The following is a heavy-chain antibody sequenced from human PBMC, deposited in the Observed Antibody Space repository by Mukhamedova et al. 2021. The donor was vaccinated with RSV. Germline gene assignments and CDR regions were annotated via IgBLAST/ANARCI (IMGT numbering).Heavy chain of an antibody. CDR2: INHSGST. D-gene: IGHD2-15*01. Sequence: IRQPPGKGLEWIGEINHSGSTNYNPSLKSRVTISVDTSKNQFSLKLSSVTAADTAVYYCARECSGGSCYRYFQHWGQGTLVNVSS. V-gene: IGHV4-34*01. J-gene: IGHJ1*01. CDR3: ARECSGGSCYRYFQH.